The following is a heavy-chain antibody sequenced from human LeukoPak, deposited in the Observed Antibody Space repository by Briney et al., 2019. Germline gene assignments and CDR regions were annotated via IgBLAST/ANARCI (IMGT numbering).Heavy chain of an antibody. V-gene: IGHV3-64*02. Sequence: LRLFCAASRHTFSNYAMHGARQASGKGLEYVSANSNNGGSTYYAESVKGRFTISRDNLKNTLYLQMGSLRTEDMAMYYCARDTQYSSGWSSYFVYWGQGTLVTVSS. J-gene: IGHJ4*02. D-gene: IGHD6-19*01. CDR2: NSNNGGST. CDR3: ARDTQYSSGWSSYFVY. CDR1: RHTFSNYA.